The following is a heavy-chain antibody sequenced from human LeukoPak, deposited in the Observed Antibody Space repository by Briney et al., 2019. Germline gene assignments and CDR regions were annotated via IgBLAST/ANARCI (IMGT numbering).Heavy chain of an antibody. CDR2: IYHSGST. CDR1: GGSISSSNW. CDR3: ARAGGFFSPFGY. J-gene: IGHJ4*02. Sequence: SETLSLTCAVSGGSISSSNWWSWVRQPPGKGLEWIGEIYHSGSTNYNPSLKSRVTISVDTSKNQFSLKLSSVTAADTAVYYCARAGGFFSPFGYWGQGTLVTVSS. V-gene: IGHV4-4*02. D-gene: IGHD3-3*01.